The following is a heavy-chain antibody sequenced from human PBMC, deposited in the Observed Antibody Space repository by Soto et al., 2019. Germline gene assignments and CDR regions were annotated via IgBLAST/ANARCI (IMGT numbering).Heavy chain of an antibody. CDR1: GGSFSGYY. J-gene: IGHJ4*02. CDR2: INHSGST. Sequence: KQSQTLSLTCAVYGGSFSGYYWSWIRQPPGKGLEWIGEINHSGSTNYNPSLKSRVTISVDTSKNQFSLKLSSVTAADTAVYYCARTLWGGNKEWLRFRPFDYWGQGTLVTVSS. D-gene: IGHD5-12*01. CDR3: ARTLWGGNKEWLRFRPFDY. V-gene: IGHV4-34*01.